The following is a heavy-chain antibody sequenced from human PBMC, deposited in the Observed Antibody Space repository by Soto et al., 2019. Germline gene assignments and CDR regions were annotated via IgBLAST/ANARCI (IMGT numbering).Heavy chain of an antibody. Sequence: QLQLQESGPGLVKPSETLSLTCTVSGGSISSSSYYWGWIRQPPGKGLEWIGSIYYSGSTYFNPPLKCRVTMAVDTSKNQFSLKLSSVTAADTAVYYCARHQTVTSSGFDYWGQGTLVTVSS. CDR1: GGSISSSSYY. J-gene: IGHJ4*02. CDR2: IYYSGST. V-gene: IGHV4-39*01. CDR3: ARHQTVTSSGFDY. D-gene: IGHD4-17*01.